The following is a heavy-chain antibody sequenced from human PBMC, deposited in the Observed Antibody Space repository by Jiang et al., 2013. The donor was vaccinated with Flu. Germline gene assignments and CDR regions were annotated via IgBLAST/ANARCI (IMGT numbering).Heavy chain of an antibody. CDR1: GYTFTSYA. J-gene: IGHJ6*04. V-gene: IGHV1-3*01. Sequence: GAEVKKPGASVKVSCKASGYTFTSYAMHWVRQAPGQRLEWMGWINAGNGNTKYSQKFQGRVTITRDTSASTAYMELSSLRSEDTAVYYCARDDLSDYYYGMDVWGKGTTVTVSS. CDR3: ARDDLSDYYYGMDV. CDR2: INAGNGNT.